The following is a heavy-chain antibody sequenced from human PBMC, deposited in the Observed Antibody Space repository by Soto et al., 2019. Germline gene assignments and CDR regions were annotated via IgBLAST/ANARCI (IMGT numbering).Heavy chain of an antibody. CDR1: GFTFDDYA. D-gene: IGHD3-10*01. CDR3: AKDRGGSGSYFDY. Sequence: EVQLVESGGGLVQPGRSLRLSCAASGFTFDDYAMHWVRQAPGKGLEWVSGISWNSGSIGYADSVKGRFTISRDNAKKSLYLQMNSLRAEDTALYYCAKDRGGSGSYFDYWGQGTLVTVSS. J-gene: IGHJ4*02. CDR2: ISWNSGSI. V-gene: IGHV3-9*01.